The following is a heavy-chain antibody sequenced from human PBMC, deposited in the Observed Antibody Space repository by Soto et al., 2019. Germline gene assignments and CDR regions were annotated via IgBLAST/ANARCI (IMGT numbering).Heavy chain of an antibody. V-gene: IGHV1-2*04. CDR1: GYTFTGYY. CDR3: ARELTGTTYLYY. CDR2: VNPNSGGT. D-gene: IGHD1-20*01. J-gene: IGHJ4*02. Sequence: ASVKVSCKASGYTFTGYYMHWVRQAPGQGLEWMGWVNPNSGGTNYAQKFQGWVTMTRDTSISTAYMELSRLRSDDTAVYYCARELTGTTYLYYWGQGTLVTVSS.